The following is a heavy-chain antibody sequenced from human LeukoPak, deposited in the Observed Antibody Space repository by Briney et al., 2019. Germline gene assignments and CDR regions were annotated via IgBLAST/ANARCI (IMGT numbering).Heavy chain of an antibody. Sequence: GGSLRLSCAASGFTFSSYGMHWVRQAPGKGLEWVAFIRYDGSNKYYADSVKGRFTISRDNSKNTLYLQMNSLRAEDTAVYYCAKGFTVTYYYYYGMDVWGQGTTVTVSS. D-gene: IGHD4-17*01. CDR3: AKGFTVTYYYYYGMDV. V-gene: IGHV3-30*02. J-gene: IGHJ6*02. CDR1: GFTFSSYG. CDR2: IRYDGSNK.